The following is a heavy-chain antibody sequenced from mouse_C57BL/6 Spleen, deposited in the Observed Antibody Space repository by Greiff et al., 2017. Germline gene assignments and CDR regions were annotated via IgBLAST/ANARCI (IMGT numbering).Heavy chain of an antibody. CDR1: GYTFTDYY. Sequence: EVQLQQSGPELVKPGASVKISCKASGYTFTDYYMNWVKQSHGKSLEWIGDINPNNGGTSYNQKFKGKATLTVDKSSSTAYMELRSLTSEDAAVYYCAIVATRYFDVWGTGTTVTVSS. V-gene: IGHV1-26*01. D-gene: IGHD1-1*01. J-gene: IGHJ1*03. CDR2: INPNNGGT. CDR3: AIVATRYFDV.